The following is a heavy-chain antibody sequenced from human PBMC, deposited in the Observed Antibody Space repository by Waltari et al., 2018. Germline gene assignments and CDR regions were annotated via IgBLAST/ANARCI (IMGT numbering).Heavy chain of an antibody. Sequence: QVQLQESGPGLVKPSETLSLTCTVSGGSISSYYWSWIRQPAGKGLEWIVRSYTSGSTNYNPSLKSLVTMSVDTSKNQFSLKLSSVTAADTAVYYCAGGVVVPATTLFDYWGQGTLVTVSS. V-gene: IGHV4-4*07. CDR2: SYTSGST. D-gene: IGHD2-2*01. CDR1: GGSISSYY. J-gene: IGHJ4*02. CDR3: AGGVVVPATTLFDY.